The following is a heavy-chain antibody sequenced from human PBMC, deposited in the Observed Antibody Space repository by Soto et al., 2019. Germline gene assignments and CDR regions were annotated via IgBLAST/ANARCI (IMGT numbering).Heavy chain of an antibody. V-gene: IGHV3-23*01. J-gene: IGHJ6*02. Sequence: GGSLRLSCAAAGFTFGGCAGGWVRQAPGKGLEWVSDIIDSGGSTYYADAVKGRFTISRDNSKSTLYLQMNSLRAEDTAVYYCGKGRSYYYYYGVDVWGQGTTVTVSS. CDR2: IIDSGGST. D-gene: IGHD1-26*01. CDR1: GFTFGGCA. CDR3: GKGRSYYYYYGVDV.